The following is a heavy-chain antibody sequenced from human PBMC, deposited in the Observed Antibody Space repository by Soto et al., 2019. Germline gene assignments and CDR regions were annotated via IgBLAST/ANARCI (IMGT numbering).Heavy chain of an antibody. V-gene: IGHV4-39*01. CDR1: GGSISSSSYY. Sequence: SETLSLTCTVSGGSISSSSYYWCWIRHPPGKGLEWIGSIYYSGSTYYNPSLKSRVTISVDTSKNQFSLKLSSVTAADTAVYYGVAKGENTWSAPGGQEPLVTVPS. CDR2: IYYSGST. CDR3: VAKGENTWSAP. D-gene: IGHD1-26*01. J-gene: IGHJ5*02.